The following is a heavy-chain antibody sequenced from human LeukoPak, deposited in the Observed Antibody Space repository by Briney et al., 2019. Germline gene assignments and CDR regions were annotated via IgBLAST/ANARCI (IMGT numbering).Heavy chain of an antibody. J-gene: IGHJ5*02. V-gene: IGHV4-30-2*01. D-gene: IGHD3-22*01. Sequence: SQTLSLTCAVSGGSISSGGYSWSWLRQPPGKALEWIGYIYHSGSTYYNPSLKSRVTISVDRSKNQFSLKLSSVTAADTAVYYCAGLGSSGYHWGQGTLVTVSS. CDR1: GGSISSGGYS. CDR2: IYHSGST. CDR3: AGLGSSGYH.